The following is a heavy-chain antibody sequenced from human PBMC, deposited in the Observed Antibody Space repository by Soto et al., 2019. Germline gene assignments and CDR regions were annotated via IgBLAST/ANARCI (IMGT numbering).Heavy chain of an antibody. V-gene: IGHV3-53*01. CDR1: GFTVTTNY. Sequence: GGSLRLSCAASGFTVTTNYMTWVRQAPGKGLEWVSVIYTGGSTYYADSVKGRFTISRDISKNTLYLQMNSLRAEDTAVYYCVICSTSTSPYYNFYYGMDVWGQGTTVTVSS. J-gene: IGHJ6*02. D-gene: IGHD3-10*02. CDR3: VICSTSTSPYYNFYYGMDV. CDR2: IYTGGST.